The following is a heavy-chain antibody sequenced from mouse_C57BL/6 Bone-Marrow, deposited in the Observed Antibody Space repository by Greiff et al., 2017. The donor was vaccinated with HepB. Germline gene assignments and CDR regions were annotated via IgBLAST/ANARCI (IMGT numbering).Heavy chain of an antibody. V-gene: IGHV14-4*01. CDR1: GFNIKDDY. CDR2: IDPENGDT. D-gene: IGHD3-3*01. CDR3: TTWGSRAY. Sequence: EVQLVESGAELVRPGASVKLSCTASGFNIKDDYMHWVKQRPEQGLEWIGWIDPENGDTEYASKFQGKATITADTSSNTAYLQLSSLTSEDTAVYYCTTWGSRAYWGQGTLVTVSA. J-gene: IGHJ3*01.